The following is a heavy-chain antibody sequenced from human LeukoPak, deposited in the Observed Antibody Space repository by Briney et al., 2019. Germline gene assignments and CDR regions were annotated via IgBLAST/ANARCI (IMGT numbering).Heavy chain of an antibody. V-gene: IGHV3-23*01. Sequence: PGGSLRLSCAASGFTFSTYAMNWVRQAPGKGLEWVSSVSGNAGTTYYADSVKGRFTMSRDNSKNTLFLQMSSLRADDTAVYYCARNTYYYDSSGYYYEGWFDPWGQGTLVTVSS. CDR2: VSGNAGTT. CDR3: ARNTYYYDSSGYYYEGWFDP. J-gene: IGHJ5*02. CDR1: GFTFSTYA. D-gene: IGHD3-22*01.